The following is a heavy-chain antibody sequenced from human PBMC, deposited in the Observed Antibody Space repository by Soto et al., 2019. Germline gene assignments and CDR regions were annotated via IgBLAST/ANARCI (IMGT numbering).Heavy chain of an antibody. D-gene: IGHD2-2*03. CDR2: IYYSGST. J-gene: IGHJ5*02. Sequence: SETLSLTCTVSGGSISSYYWSWIRQPPGKGLEWIGYIYYSGSTNYNPSLKSRVTISVDTSKNQFSLKLSSVTAADTAVYYCARLDIVRYRGSGWFDPWGQGTLVTVSS. CDR1: GGSISSYY. V-gene: IGHV4-59*01. CDR3: ARLDIVRYRGSGWFDP.